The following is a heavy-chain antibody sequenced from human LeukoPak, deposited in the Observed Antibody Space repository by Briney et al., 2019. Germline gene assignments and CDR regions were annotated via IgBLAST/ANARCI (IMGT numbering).Heavy chain of an antibody. J-gene: IGHJ4*02. V-gene: IGHV3-23*01. CDR3: AKDAFVSGWYYFDY. CDR2: ISGSGDST. CDR1: GFTFSSYA. D-gene: IGHD6-19*01. Sequence: PGGSLRLSCAASGFTFSSYAMNWVRQVPGKGLEWVSCISGSGDSTNYADSVKGRFTISRDNSENTLYLQMNSLRAEDTAVYYCAKDAFVSGWYYFDYWGQGLLVTVSS.